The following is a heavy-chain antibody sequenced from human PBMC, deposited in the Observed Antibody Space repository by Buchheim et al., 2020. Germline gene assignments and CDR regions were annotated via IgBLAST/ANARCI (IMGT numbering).Heavy chain of an antibody. Sequence: QLQLQESGPGLVKPSETLSLTCTVSGGSISSSSYYWGWIRQPPGKGLEWIGSIYYSGSTYYNPSLKSRVTISVDTSKNQFSLKLSSVTAADTAVYYCARATWDIVVVVAANFDYWGQGTL. CDR3: ARATWDIVVVVAANFDY. D-gene: IGHD2-15*01. V-gene: IGHV4-39*07. CDR1: GGSISSSSYY. J-gene: IGHJ4*02. CDR2: IYYSGST.